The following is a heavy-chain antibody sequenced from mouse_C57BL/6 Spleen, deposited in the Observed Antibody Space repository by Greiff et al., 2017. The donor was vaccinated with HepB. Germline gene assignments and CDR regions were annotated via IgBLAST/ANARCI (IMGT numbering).Heavy chain of an antibody. D-gene: IGHD3-1*01. CDR3: TVRVRGY. Sequence: EVQLQPSGAELVRPGASVKLSCTASGFNIKDDYMHWVKQRPEQGLEWIGWIDPENGDTEYASKFQGKATITADTSSNTAYLQLSSLTSEDTAVYYCTVRVRGYWGQGTTLTVSS. CDR2: IDPENGDT. V-gene: IGHV14-4*01. J-gene: IGHJ2*01. CDR1: GFNIKDDY.